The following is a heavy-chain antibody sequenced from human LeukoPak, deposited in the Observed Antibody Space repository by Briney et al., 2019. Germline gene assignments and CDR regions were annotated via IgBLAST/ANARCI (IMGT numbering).Heavy chain of an antibody. CDR1: GGSFSGYY. CDR3: ARHVGRPQGRSGQQLPHYFDY. V-gene: IGHV4-34*01. J-gene: IGHJ4*02. Sequence: SETLSLTCAVYGGSFSGYYWSWIHQPPGKGLEWIGEINHSGSTNYNPSLKSRVTISVDTSKNQFSLKLSSVTAADTAVYYCARHVGRPQGRSGQQLPHYFDYWGQGTLVTVSS. D-gene: IGHD6-13*01. CDR2: INHSGST.